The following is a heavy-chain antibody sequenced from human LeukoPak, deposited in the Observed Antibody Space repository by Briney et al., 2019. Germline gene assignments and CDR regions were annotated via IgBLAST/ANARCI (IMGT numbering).Heavy chain of an antibody. V-gene: IGHV1-8*02. J-gene: IGHJ4*02. CDR2: MNPNSGNT. CDR3: ARGPLRGDCYFGY. D-gene: IGHD2-21*01. CDR1: GYTFTGYY. Sequence: GASVKVSCKASGYTFTGYYMHWVRQAPGQGLEWMGWMNPNSGNTGYAQKFQGRVTMTRNTSISTAYMELSSLRSEDTAVYYCARGPLRGDCYFGYWGQGTLVTVSS.